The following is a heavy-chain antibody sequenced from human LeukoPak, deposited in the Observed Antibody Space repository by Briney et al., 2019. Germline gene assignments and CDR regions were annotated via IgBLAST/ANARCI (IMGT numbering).Heavy chain of an antibody. CDR1: GFTFSGSA. Sequence: GGSLRLSCAASGFTFSGSAMHWVRQASGKGLEWVGRIRSKANSYATAYAASVKGRFTISRDDSKNTAYLQMNSLKTEDTAVYYCTAGADLFDYWGQGTLVTVSS. J-gene: IGHJ4*02. V-gene: IGHV3-73*01. CDR2: IRSKANSYAT. D-gene: IGHD3-10*01. CDR3: TAGADLFDY.